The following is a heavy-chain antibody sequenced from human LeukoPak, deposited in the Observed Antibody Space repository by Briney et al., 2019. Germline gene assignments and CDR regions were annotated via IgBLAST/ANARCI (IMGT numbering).Heavy chain of an antibody. V-gene: IGHV3-9*01. CDR1: GFTFDDYA. Sequence: GRSLRLSCAASGFTFDDYAMHWVRQAPGKGLEWVSGISWNSGSIGYADSVKGRFTISRDNAKNSLYLQMNSLRAEDTALYYCAKGTHITMIVVGYFDYWGQGTLVTASS. CDR3: AKGTHITMIVVGYFDY. D-gene: IGHD3-22*01. CDR2: ISWNSGSI. J-gene: IGHJ4*02.